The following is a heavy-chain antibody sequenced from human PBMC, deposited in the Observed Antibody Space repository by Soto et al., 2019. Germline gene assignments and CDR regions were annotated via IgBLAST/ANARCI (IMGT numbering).Heavy chain of an antibody. CDR3: ARWPGDFVCNGGTCYFFYN. CDR1: GFSFSNYA. V-gene: IGHV3-23*05. D-gene: IGHD2-15*01. CDR2: INAIDTSK. J-gene: IGHJ4*01. Sequence: SLKLSCAASGFSFSNYAMSWVRQAPGKGLEWVSGINAIDTSKYYADSVKGRFTISRDNSKNSLYLQMNILRAEYTALYYCARWPGDFVCNGGTCYFFYNWVHGTGVTVSS.